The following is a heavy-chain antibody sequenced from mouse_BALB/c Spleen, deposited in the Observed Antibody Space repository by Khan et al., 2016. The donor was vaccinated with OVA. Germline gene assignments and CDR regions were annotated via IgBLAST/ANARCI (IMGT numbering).Heavy chain of an antibody. D-gene: IGHD1-1*01. CDR2: INTYTGEP. CDR3: ARSMPHYYGSRYFDY. V-gene: IGHV9-3-1*01. CDR1: GYTFTNNG. J-gene: IGHJ2*02. Sequence: QIQLVQSGPEVKKPGETIKISCQASGYTFTNNGVDWVKQAPGKGLKWMGWINTYTGEPTYADDFKGRFAFSLDISVSTAYLQFNNLKNEDTATYVCARSMPHYYGSRYFDYWGLGTSLPVSS.